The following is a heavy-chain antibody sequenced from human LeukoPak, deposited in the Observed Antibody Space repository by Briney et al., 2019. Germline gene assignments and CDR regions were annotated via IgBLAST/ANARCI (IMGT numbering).Heavy chain of an antibody. CDR1: GGSFSGYY. Sequence: SETLSLTCAVYGGSFSGYYWSWIRQPPGKGLEWIGEINHSGSTNYNPSLKSRVTISVDTSKNQFSLKLSSVTAADTAVYYCARDGSGWYNYYYYMDVWGKGTTVTVSS. J-gene: IGHJ6*03. D-gene: IGHD6-19*01. CDR3: ARDGSGWYNYYYYMDV. CDR2: INHSGST. V-gene: IGHV4-34*01.